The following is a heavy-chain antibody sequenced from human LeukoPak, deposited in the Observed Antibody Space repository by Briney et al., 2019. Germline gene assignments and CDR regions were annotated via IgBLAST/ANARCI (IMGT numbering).Heavy chain of an antibody. CDR2: ITSNGGST. Sequence: GGSLRLSCAASGFTLSSYAIHWFRQAPGKGLEYVSAITSNGGSTYYANSVKGRFTISRDNSKNTLYLQMGSLRAEDMAVYYCARGIWRGGSYHYYYYMDVWGKGTTVTVSS. CDR3: ARGIWRGGSYHYYYYMDV. D-gene: IGHD2-15*01. CDR1: GFTLSSYA. V-gene: IGHV3-64*01. J-gene: IGHJ6*03.